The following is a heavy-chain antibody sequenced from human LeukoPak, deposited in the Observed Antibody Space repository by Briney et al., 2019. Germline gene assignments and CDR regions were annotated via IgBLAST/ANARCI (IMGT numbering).Heavy chain of an antibody. Sequence: GGSLRLSCAASGFTFSNYWMHWVRQAPGRGLVWVSRINTDGTRTSYADSVKGRFTISRDNSKNTLYLQMNSLRAEDTAVYYCARDTVQQWLVYAFDIWGQGTMVTVSS. CDR1: GFTFSNYW. CDR2: INTDGTRT. J-gene: IGHJ3*02. D-gene: IGHD6-19*01. CDR3: ARDTVQQWLVYAFDI. V-gene: IGHV3-74*01.